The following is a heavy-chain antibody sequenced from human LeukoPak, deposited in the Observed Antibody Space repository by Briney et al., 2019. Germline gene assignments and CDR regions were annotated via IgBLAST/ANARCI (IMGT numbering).Heavy chain of an antibody. D-gene: IGHD6-19*01. V-gene: IGHV3-53*01. J-gene: IGHJ6*02. Sequence: GGSLRLSCAASGLTVSSNYMSWVRQAPGKGLEWVSVIYSGGSTYYADSVKGRFTISRDNSKNTLYLQMNSLRAEDTAVYYCARDMVQWLALRNYYYGMDVWGQGTTVTVSS. CDR3: ARDMVQWLALRNYYYGMDV. CDR2: IYSGGST. CDR1: GLTVSSNY.